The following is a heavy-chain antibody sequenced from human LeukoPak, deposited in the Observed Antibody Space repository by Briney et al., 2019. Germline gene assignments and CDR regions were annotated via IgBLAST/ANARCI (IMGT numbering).Heavy chain of an antibody. D-gene: IGHD5-12*01. Sequence: SETLSLTCTVSGDSVSRYYWSWIRQSPGKGLEWIAFAHYSGSTNYNPSLKSRVSISMDTSRNQFSLRLSSVTAADTAVYYCAKHLVATTPFFDYWGQGTLVTVSS. CDR2: AHYSGST. CDR3: AKHLVATTPFFDY. J-gene: IGHJ4*02. CDR1: GDSVSRYY. V-gene: IGHV4-59*08.